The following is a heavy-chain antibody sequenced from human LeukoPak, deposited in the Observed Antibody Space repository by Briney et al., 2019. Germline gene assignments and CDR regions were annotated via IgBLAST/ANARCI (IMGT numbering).Heavy chain of an antibody. CDR2: IYSGGNT. D-gene: IGHD3-3*01. V-gene: IGHV3-66*02. J-gene: IGHJ3*02. CDR3: ARAVGFHDPFDI. Sequence: GGSLRLSCAASGFSVSVNYMTWVRQAPGKGLEWVSVIYSGGNTYYSDSVKGRFTISRDNSKNTLFLQMNSLKSEDTAMYYCARAVGFHDPFDIWGQGTVVAVS. CDR1: GFSVSVNY.